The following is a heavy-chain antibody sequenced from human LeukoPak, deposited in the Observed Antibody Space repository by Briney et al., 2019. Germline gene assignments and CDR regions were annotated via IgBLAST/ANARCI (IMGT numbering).Heavy chain of an antibody. D-gene: IGHD6-13*01. CDR3: ARSKSSSWYFDY. Sequence: SETLSLTCAVSGYSISSGYYWGWIRQPPGKGLEWIGSIYHSGSTYYNPSLKSRVTISVDTSKNQFSLKLSSVAAADTAVYYCARSKSSSWYFDYWGQGTLVTVSS. CDR1: GYSISSGYY. CDR2: IYHSGST. V-gene: IGHV4-38-2*01. J-gene: IGHJ4*02.